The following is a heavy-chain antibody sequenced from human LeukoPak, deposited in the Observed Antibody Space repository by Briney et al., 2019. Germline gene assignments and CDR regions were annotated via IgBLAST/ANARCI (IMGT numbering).Heavy chain of an antibody. CDR3: ARDSGIQLWSPNTVLDY. CDR1: GGTFSSYA. Sequence: SVKVSCKASGGTFSSYAISWVRQAPGQGLEWMGRIIPILGIANYAQKFQGRVTITADKSTSTAYMELSSLRSEDTAVYYCARDSGIQLWSPNTVLDYWGQGTLVTVSS. J-gene: IGHJ4*02. D-gene: IGHD5-18*01. CDR2: IIPILGIA. V-gene: IGHV1-69*04.